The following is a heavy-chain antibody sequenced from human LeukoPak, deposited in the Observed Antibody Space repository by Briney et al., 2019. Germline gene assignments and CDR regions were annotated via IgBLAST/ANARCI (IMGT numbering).Heavy chain of an antibody. CDR2: VNPNSGGT. V-gene: IGHV1-2*02. Sequence: ASVKVSCKASGYTFTGYYMHWVRQAPGQGLEWMGWVNPNSGGTNYAQKFQGRVTMTRDKSISTAYMELSRLRSDDTAVYYCARSWGLWFGHQGFDPWGQGTLVTVSS. CDR1: GYTFTGYY. J-gene: IGHJ5*02. CDR3: ARSWGLWFGHQGFDP. D-gene: IGHD3-10*01.